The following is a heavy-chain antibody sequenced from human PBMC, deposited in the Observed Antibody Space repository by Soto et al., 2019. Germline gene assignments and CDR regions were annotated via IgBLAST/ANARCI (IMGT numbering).Heavy chain of an antibody. D-gene: IGHD3-3*01. CDR2: IYHSGST. Sequence: SETLSLTCAVSGGSISSSNWWSWVRQPPGKGLEWIGEIYHSGSTNYNPSLKSRVTISVDKSKNQCSLKLSSVTAADTAVYDCGRGCWSGYEIDYWGQGTLVIVSS. CDR1: GGSISSSNW. J-gene: IGHJ4*02. V-gene: IGHV4-4*02. CDR3: GRGCWSGYEIDY.